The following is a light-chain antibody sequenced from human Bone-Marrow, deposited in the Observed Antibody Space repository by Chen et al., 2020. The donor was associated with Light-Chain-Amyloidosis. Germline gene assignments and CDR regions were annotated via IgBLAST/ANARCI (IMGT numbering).Light chain of an antibody. V-gene: IGLV1-51*01. CDR3: GTWDTSLGAII. Sequence: QSVLTQPPSLSATPGQTVTISCSGSDSNIGNNYVSWYQQFPGTAPRLLIYDNNKRPSGIPDRFSGSKSGTSATLGITGLQTGDEAEYYCGTWDTSLGAIIFGGGTKVTVL. CDR1: DSNIGNNY. J-gene: IGLJ2*01. CDR2: DNN.